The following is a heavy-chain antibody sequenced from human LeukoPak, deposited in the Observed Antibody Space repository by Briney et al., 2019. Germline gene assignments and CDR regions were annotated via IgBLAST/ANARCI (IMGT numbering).Heavy chain of an antibody. CDR3: ARDGPYYYDSSGYWFDP. D-gene: IGHD3-22*01. Sequence: SVKVSCKASGGTFSSYAISWVRQAPGQGLEWMGGIIPIFGTANYAQKFQGRVTITADESTSTAYMELSSLRSEDTAVYYCARDGPYYYDSSGYWFDPWGQGTLVTVSS. V-gene: IGHV1-69*01. CDR2: IIPIFGTA. CDR1: GGTFSSYA. J-gene: IGHJ5*02.